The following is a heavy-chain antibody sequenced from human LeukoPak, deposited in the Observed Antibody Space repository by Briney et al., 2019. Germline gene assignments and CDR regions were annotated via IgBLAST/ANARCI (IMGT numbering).Heavy chain of an antibody. J-gene: IGHJ4*02. CDR3: ARELVVRSGDYFDN. D-gene: IGHD2-2*01. Sequence: GGSLRLSCGASGFTFSSYLMHLVRPAPGKGLVWGARINGDGSSTRYADSVKGRFTISRDNAKNTLFLQMNSLRAEDTAVYSCARELVVRSGDYFDNWGQGTLVTVSS. V-gene: IGHV3-74*01. CDR2: INGDGSST. CDR1: GFTFSSYL.